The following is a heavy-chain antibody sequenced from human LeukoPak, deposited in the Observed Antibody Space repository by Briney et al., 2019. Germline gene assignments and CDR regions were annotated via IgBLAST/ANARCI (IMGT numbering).Heavy chain of an antibody. CDR3: ARGSGWYIY. V-gene: IGHV4-59*01. J-gene: IGHJ4*02. CDR2: IYHSGST. D-gene: IGHD6-19*01. Sequence: SETLSLTCTVSGGSLSSYYWSWIRQPPGKGMEWIGYIYHSGSTNYNPSLKSRVTISVDTSKNQFSLKLSSVTAADTAVYFCARGSGWYIYWGQGTLVTVSS. CDR1: GGSLSSYY.